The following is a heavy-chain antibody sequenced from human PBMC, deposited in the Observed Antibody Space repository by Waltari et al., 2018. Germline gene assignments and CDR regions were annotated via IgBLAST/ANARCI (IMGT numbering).Heavy chain of an antibody. CDR2: ISGSGSST. V-gene: IGHV3-23*01. CDR1: GFTFSRSS. D-gene: IGHD6-19*01. J-gene: IGHJ5*02. CDR3: AKSSSSGSARGNWFDP. Sequence: EVQLLESGGGLVQPGGSLRLPVAAPGFTFSRSSSPRVPPAPGKGLEWGSGISGSGSSTYYADSVKGRFTISRDNSKNILYLQMNTLRAEDTAVYYCAKSSSSGSARGNWFDPWGQGTLVTVSS.